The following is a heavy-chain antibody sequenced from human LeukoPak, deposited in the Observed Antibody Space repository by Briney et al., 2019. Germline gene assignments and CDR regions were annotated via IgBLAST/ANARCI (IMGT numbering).Heavy chain of an antibody. CDR1: GFTFSSCA. V-gene: IGHV3-23*01. CDR3: AKPVGLEAPTASRYFDL. D-gene: IGHD2-2*01. CDR2: VSYAASST. J-gene: IGHJ2*01. Sequence: GGSLRLSCTASGFTFSSCAMNWVRQAPGKGLEWVSTVSYAASSTYYADSVRGRFTISRDNSKNTLFLHMDSLRAEDTAVYYCAKPVGLEAPTASRYFDLWGRGTQVTVSS.